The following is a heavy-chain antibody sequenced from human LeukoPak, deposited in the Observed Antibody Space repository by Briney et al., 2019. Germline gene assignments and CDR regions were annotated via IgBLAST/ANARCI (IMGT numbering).Heavy chain of an antibody. CDR3: ARADDFSGRYGNDY. Sequence: PGGSLRLSCAASGFTFGSYAMHWVRQAPGKGLEWVAVISYDGSNKYYADSVKGRFTISRDNSKNTLYLQMNSLRAEDTAVYYCARADDFSGRYGNDYWGQGTLVTVSS. CDR2: ISYDGSNK. D-gene: IGHD3-3*01. V-gene: IGHV3-30-3*01. CDR1: GFTFGSYA. J-gene: IGHJ4*02.